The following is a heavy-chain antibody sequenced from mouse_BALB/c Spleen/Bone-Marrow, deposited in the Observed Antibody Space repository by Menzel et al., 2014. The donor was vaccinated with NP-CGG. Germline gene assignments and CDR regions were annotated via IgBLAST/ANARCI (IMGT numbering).Heavy chain of an antibody. CDR3: ARWLPLAY. Sequence: VQLKESGAELVKTGASVKLSCTASGFNIKDTYMHWVKQRPEQGLEWIGRIDPANGNTKYDPKFQGKATITADTSSNTAYLQLSSLTSEDTAVYYCARWLPLAYWGQGTLVTVSA. D-gene: IGHD2-2*01. V-gene: IGHV14-3*02. CDR2: IDPANGNT. J-gene: IGHJ3*01. CDR1: GFNIKDTY.